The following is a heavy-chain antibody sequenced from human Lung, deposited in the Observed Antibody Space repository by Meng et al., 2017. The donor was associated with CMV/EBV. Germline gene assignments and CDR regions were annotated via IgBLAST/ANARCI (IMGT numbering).Heavy chain of an antibody. CDR1: GFTFSSYS. V-gene: IGHV3-21*01. CDR2: ISSSSSYI. Sequence: GESXKISCAASGFTFSSYSMNWVRQAPGKGLEWVSSISSSSSYIYYADSVKGRFTISRDNAKNSLYLQMNSLRAEDTAVYYCARVGPFDFWSGYSGPDSYNWFDPWXQGTXVTVSS. J-gene: IGHJ5*02. CDR3: ARVGPFDFWSGYSGPDSYNWFDP. D-gene: IGHD3-3*01.